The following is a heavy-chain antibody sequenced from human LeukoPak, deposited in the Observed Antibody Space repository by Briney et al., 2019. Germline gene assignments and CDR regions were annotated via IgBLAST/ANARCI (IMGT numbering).Heavy chain of an antibody. J-gene: IGHJ4*02. D-gene: IGHD6-13*01. CDR3: AREKQYSSSWYYFDY. CDR1: GFTFSSYA. Sequence: GGSLRLSCAASGFTFSSYAMHWVRQAPGKGLEWVAVISYDGSNKYYADSVKGRFTISRDNSKNTSYLQMNSLRAEDTAVYYCAREKQYSSSWYYFDYWGQGTLVTVSS. CDR2: ISYDGSNK. V-gene: IGHV3-30*04.